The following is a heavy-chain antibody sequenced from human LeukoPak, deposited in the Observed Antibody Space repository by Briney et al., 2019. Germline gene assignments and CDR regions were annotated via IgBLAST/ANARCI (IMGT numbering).Heavy chain of an antibody. Sequence: PSETLSLTCAVYGGSFSGYYWSWIRQPPGKGLEWIGEINQSGYNNYNPSLKSRVTILAEMSENQFSLKLSSVTAADTAVYYCAIRRGYSGYDYWGQGTLVTVSS. D-gene: IGHD5-12*01. CDR3: AIRRGYSGYDY. J-gene: IGHJ4*02. V-gene: IGHV4-34*01. CDR1: GGSFSGYY. CDR2: INQSGYN.